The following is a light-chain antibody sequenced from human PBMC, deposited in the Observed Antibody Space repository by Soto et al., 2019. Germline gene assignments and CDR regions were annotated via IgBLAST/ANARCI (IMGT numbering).Light chain of an antibody. CDR3: QQYNSWPPYT. CDR1: QNIDMK. J-gene: IGKJ2*01. V-gene: IGKV3-15*01. CDR2: GAS. Sequence: EIVMTQSPVILSVSPGERATLSCRASQNIDMKLAWYQHKPGQSPRLLIYGASTRATGIPARFSGSGSGTEFTLIITSLQSEDFAVYYCQQYNSWPPYTFGQGTKLENK.